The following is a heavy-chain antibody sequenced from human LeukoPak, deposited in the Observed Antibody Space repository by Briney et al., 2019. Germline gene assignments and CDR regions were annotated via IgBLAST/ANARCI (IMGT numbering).Heavy chain of an antibody. V-gene: IGHV3-74*01. CDR1: GFTFSSYW. D-gene: IGHD3-22*01. J-gene: IGHJ1*01. CDR2: IKSVGST. CDR3: ARAPSEIGGYYPEYFRH. Sequence: GGSLRLSCAASGFTFSSYWMHWVRQAPGKGLVWVSRIKSVGSTNYAASVTGRFTISRDNANNTVSLQMNSLRAEDTGVYYCARAPSEIGGYYPEYFRHWGQGSLVTVSS.